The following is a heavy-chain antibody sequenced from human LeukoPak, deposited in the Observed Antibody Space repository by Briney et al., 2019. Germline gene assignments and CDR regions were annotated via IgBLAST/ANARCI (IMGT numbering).Heavy chain of an antibody. D-gene: IGHD7-27*01. CDR2: ISSSSSYI. CDR3: ARHWLARLGNWDYFDY. J-gene: IGHJ4*02. V-gene: IGHV3-21*01. Sequence: PGGSLRLSCAASGFTFSSYSMNWVRQAPGKGLEWVSSISSSSSYIYYADSVKGRFTISRDNAKNSLYLQMNSLRAEDTAVYYCARHWLARLGNWDYFDYWGQGTLVTVSS. CDR1: GFTFSSYS.